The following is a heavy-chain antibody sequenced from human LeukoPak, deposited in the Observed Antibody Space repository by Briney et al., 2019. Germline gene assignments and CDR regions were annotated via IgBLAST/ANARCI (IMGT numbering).Heavy chain of an antibody. CDR3: ARHEWSYRYSPDY. Sequence: SETLSLTCTVSGGSISSSSYYWGWIRQPPGQGLEWIGSIYYSGSTYYNPSLKSRVTISVDTSKNQFSLKLSSVTAADTAVYYCARHEWSYRYSPDYWGQGTLVTVSS. CDR1: GGSISSSSYY. V-gene: IGHV4-39*01. J-gene: IGHJ4*02. D-gene: IGHD3-16*02. CDR2: IYYSGST.